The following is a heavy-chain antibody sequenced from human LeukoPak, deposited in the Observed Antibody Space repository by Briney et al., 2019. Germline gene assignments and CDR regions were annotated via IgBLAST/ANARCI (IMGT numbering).Heavy chain of an antibody. J-gene: IGHJ4*02. V-gene: IGHV3-30*02. Sequence: GGSLRLSCAASGFTFSNFGMHWVRQAPGKGLEWVKFIRYDGTNKYYADSVKGRFTISRDNSKNTLYLQMNSLRVEDTAIYYCAKVEMSTSPGGIDYWGQGTLVTVSS. CDR3: AKVEMSTSPGGIDY. D-gene: IGHD5-24*01. CDR2: IRYDGTNK. CDR1: GFTFSNFG.